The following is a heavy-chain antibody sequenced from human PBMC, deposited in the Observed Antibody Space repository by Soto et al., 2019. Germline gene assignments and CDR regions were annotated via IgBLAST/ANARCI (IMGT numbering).Heavy chain of an antibody. V-gene: IGHV5-51*01. D-gene: IGHD5-12*01. J-gene: IGHJ4*02. Sequence: XDSLKVSWKCSGNSFTSYWIGLVLQMPGKGLEWMGIIYPGDSDTRYSPSFQGQVTISADKSISTAYLQWSSLKASDTAMYYCARRKMATSYYFDYWGQGTLVTVSS. CDR3: ARRKMATSYYFDY. CDR2: IYPGDSDT. CDR1: GNSFTSYW.